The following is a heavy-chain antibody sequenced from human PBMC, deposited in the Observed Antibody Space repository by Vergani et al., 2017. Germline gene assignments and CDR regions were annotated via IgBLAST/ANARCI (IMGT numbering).Heavy chain of an antibody. CDR1: GFSLSTSGVG. V-gene: IGHV2-5*01. CDR2: IYWNDDK. J-gene: IGHJ4*02. Sequence: QITLKESGPTLVKPTQTLTLTCTFSGFSLSTSGVGVGWIRQPPGKALEWLALIYWNDDKRYSPSLKSRLTITKDTSKNQVVLTMTNMDPVDTATYYCAHKPDSSGYYYALDYFDYWGQGTLVTVSS. D-gene: IGHD3-22*01. CDR3: AHKPDSSGYYYALDYFDY.